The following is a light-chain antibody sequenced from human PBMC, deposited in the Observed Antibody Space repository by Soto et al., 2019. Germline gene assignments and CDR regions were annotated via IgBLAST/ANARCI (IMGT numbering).Light chain of an antibody. CDR3: QQYNSYPWT. J-gene: IGKJ1*01. V-gene: IGKV1-5*01. CDR1: QSVSSN. CDR2: DAS. Sequence: MTQSPSTLSVSVGERATLSCRASQSVSSNLAWYQQKPGKAPKLLIYDASSMATGVPSRFSGSGSGTEFTLTISSLQPDDFAYYYCQQYNSYPWTFGQGTKVEIK.